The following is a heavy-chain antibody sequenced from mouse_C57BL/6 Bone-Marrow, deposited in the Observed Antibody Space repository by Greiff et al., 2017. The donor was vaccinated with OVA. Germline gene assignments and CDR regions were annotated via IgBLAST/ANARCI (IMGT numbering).Heavy chain of an antibody. V-gene: IGHV1-76*01. CDR3: ARKGYDTDYFDY. J-gene: IGHJ2*01. D-gene: IGHD2-2*01. Sequence: VQLQQSGAELVRPGASVKLSCKASGYTFTDYYINWVKQRPGQGLEWIARIYPGSGNTYYNEKFKGKATLTAEKSSSTAYMQLSSLTSEDSAVYFCARKGYDTDYFDYWGQGTTLTVSS. CDR2: IYPGSGNT. CDR1: GYTFTDYY.